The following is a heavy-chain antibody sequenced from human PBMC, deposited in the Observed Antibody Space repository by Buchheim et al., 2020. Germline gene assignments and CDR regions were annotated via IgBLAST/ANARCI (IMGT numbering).Heavy chain of an antibody. CDR3: ARQPYDFWSGQLDY. J-gene: IGHJ4*02. D-gene: IGHD3-3*01. V-gene: IGHV3-48*03. Sequence: EVQLVESGGGLVQPGGSLRLSCAASGFMFNIYEMNWVRQAPGKGLEWISYMTISGSAIHYADSVKGRFTISRDNSKNALYLQMNSLRAEDTAVYYCARQPYDFWSGQLDYWGQGTL. CDR1: GFMFNIYE. CDR2: MTISGSAI.